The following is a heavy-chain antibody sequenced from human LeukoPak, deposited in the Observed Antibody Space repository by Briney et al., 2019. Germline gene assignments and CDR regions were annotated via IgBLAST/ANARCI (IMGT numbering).Heavy chain of an antibody. Sequence: AASVKVSCKASGGTFGSYAISWVRQAPGQGLEWMGGIIPIFGTANYAQKFQGRVTITADESTSTAYMQLSSLRSEDTPVYYCARDQYYYDSSGYYFPFDYWGQGTLVTVSS. CDR2: IIPIFGTA. J-gene: IGHJ4*02. CDR1: GGTFGSYA. V-gene: IGHV1-69*13. D-gene: IGHD3-22*01. CDR3: ARDQYYYDSSGYYFPFDY.